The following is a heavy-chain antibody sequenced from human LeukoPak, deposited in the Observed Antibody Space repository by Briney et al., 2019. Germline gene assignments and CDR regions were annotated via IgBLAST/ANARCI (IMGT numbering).Heavy chain of an antibody. J-gene: IGHJ4*02. V-gene: IGHV1-18*01. CDR3: ARDCSSTSCYGDY. CDR2: ISAYNGNT. CDR1: GGTFSSYA. Sequence: ASVKVSCKASGGTFSSYAISWVRQAPGQGLEWMGWISAYNGNTNYAQKLQGRVTMTADTSTSTAYMELRSLRSDDTAVYYCARDCSSTSCYGDYWGQGTLVTVSS. D-gene: IGHD2-2*01.